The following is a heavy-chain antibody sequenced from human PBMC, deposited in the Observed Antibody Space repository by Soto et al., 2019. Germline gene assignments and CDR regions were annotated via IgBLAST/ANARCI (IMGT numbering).Heavy chain of an antibody. J-gene: IGHJ4*02. CDR2: IIPIFGTA. CDR3: ATGGLVLEWLLDPKRFDY. V-gene: IGHV1-69*13. Sequence: ASVKVSCKASGGTFSSYAISWVRQAPGQGLEWMGGIIPIFGTANYAQKFQGRVTITADESTSTAYMELSSLRSEDTAVYYCATGGLVLEWLLDPKRFDYWGQGTLVTVSS. CDR1: GGTFSSYA. D-gene: IGHD3-3*01.